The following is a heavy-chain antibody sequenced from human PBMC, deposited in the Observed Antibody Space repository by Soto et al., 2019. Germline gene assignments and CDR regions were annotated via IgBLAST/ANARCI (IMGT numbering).Heavy chain of an antibody. Sequence: PGGSLRLSCAASGFIFSSYDMSWVRQAPGKGLEWVSYISSSSSTIYYADSVKGRFTISRDNAKNSLYLQMNSLRAEDTAVYYCARDARGISSNFDCWGQGTLVTVSS. CDR1: GFIFSSYD. CDR2: ISSSSSTI. CDR3: ARDARGISSNFDC. D-gene: IGHD3-10*01. J-gene: IGHJ4*02. V-gene: IGHV3-48*01.